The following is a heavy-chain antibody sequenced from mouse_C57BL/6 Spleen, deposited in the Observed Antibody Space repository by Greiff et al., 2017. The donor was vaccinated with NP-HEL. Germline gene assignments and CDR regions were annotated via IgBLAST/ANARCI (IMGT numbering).Heavy chain of an antibody. CDR3: ARNPNDGYYAMDY. V-gene: IGHV1-39*01. CDR1: GYSCTDYN. Sequence: EVQLQQSGPELVKPGAAGKRAGKESGYSCTDYNMNWVKQSNGKSLEWIGVINPNYGTKRDNQKFKGKATLTVDQSSSTAYMQLNNQTSEDSAVYYCARNPNDGYYAMDYWGQGTSVTVSS. D-gene: IGHD2-3*01. J-gene: IGHJ4*01. CDR2: INPNYGTK.